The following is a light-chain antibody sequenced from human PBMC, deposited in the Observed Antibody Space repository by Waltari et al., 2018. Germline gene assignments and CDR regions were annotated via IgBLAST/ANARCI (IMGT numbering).Light chain of an antibody. CDR1: QTVLYSSNNKNY. V-gene: IGKV4-1*01. Sequence: DIVMTQSPDSLAVSLGERATINCKSSQTVLYSSNNKNYLAWYQQKQGQPRKRLIYWASTRESGVPDRFSGSGSGTDFTLTISSLQAEDVAVYYCQQYYITPPTFGQGTKVEIK. CDR3: QQYYITPPT. CDR2: WAS. J-gene: IGKJ1*01.